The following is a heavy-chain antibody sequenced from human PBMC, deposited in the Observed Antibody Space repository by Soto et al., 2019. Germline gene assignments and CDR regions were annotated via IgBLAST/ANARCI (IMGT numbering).Heavy chain of an antibody. CDR3: AKDMGQVVYYYYGMDV. J-gene: IGHJ6*02. D-gene: IGHD2-15*01. V-gene: IGHV3-9*01. CDR1: GCTFNDYA. CDR2: ISWNSGSI. Sequence: PGGSLRLSCAASGCTFNDYAMHWVRQAPGKGLEWVSGISWNSGSIGYADSVKGRFTISRDNAKNSLYLQMNSLRAEDTALYYCAKDMGQVVYYYYGMDVWGQGTRVTVSS.